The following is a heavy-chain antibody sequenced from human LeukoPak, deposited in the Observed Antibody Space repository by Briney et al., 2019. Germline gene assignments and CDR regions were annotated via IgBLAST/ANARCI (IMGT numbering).Heavy chain of an antibody. J-gene: IGHJ6*03. Sequence: SETLSLSCTVSGGSISSYYWSWIRQPAGKGLEWIGRIYTSGSTNYNPSLKSRVTMSVDTSKNQFSLKLSSVTAADTAVYYCARDYYDSSGYYGGHYMDVWGKGTTVTVSS. V-gene: IGHV4-4*07. D-gene: IGHD3-22*01. CDR2: IYTSGST. CDR1: GGSISSYY. CDR3: ARDYYDSSGYYGGHYMDV.